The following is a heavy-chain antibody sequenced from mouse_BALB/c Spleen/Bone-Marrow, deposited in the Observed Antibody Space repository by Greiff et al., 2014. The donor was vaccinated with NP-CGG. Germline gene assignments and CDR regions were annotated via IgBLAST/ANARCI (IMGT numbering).Heavy chain of an antibody. Sequence: EVKLVESGGGLVQPGGSRKLSCAASGFTFSDYGMAWVRQAPGKGPEWVAFISNLAYSIYYADTVTGRFTISRGNAKNTLYLEMSSLRSEDTAMYYCARDYYGSSYWYFDVWGAGTTVTVST. J-gene: IGHJ1*01. CDR3: ARDYYGSSYWYFDV. D-gene: IGHD1-1*01. V-gene: IGHV5-15*02. CDR1: GFTFSDYG. CDR2: ISNLAYSI.